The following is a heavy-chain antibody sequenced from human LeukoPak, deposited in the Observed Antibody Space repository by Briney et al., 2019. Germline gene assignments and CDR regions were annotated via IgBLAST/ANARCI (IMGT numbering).Heavy chain of an antibody. V-gene: IGHV3-21*01. CDR1: GFTFSSYS. Sequence: GGSLRLSCAASGFTFSSYSMNWVRQAPGKGLEGVASISSSSSYIYYADSVKGRFTISRDNAKNSLYLQMNSLRAEDTAVYYCARDRQYCSSTSCSLFAFVIWGQGTMVTVSS. CDR3: ARDRQYCSSTSCSLFAFVI. CDR2: ISSSSSYI. J-gene: IGHJ3*02. D-gene: IGHD2-2*01.